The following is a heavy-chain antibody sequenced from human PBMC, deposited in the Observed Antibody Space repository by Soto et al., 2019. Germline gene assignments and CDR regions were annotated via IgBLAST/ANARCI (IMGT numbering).Heavy chain of an antibody. Sequence: QVQLQESGPGLVKPSETLSLTCTVSGGSISPYYWSCIRQPPGKGLEWIGYIYYTGSTNYSPSLKSRVTISLDTSKNQFSLKLNSLTAADTAVSYCARGSPLSSSFPLDYWGQGTLVAVSS. CDR2: IYYTGST. V-gene: IGHV4-59*12. CDR1: GGSISPYY. CDR3: ARGSPLSSSFPLDY. D-gene: IGHD6-6*01. J-gene: IGHJ4*02.